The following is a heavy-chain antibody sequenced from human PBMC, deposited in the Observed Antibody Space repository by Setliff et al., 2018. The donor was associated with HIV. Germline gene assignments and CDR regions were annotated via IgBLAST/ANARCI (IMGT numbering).Heavy chain of an antibody. CDR1: GGTFSSYA. J-gene: IGHJ4*02. V-gene: IGHV1-69*13. CDR3: ARGVDGSYRKFFDN. CDR2: IIPIFGTA. D-gene: IGHD1-26*01. Sequence: SVKVSCKASGGTFSSYAINWVRQAPGQGLEWMGGIIPIFGTANYAQKFQGRLTIPADESLTTAYMELSSLTSEDTAVYYCARGVDGSYRKFFDNWGQGTLVTV.